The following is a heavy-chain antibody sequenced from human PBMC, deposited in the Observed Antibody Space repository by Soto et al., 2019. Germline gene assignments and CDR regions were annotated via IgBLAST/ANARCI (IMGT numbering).Heavy chain of an antibody. J-gene: IGHJ6*02. Sequence: ASVKVSCKASGYTFTSYGISWVRQAPGQGLEWMGWISAYNGNTNYAQKLQGRVTMTTDTSTSTAYMELRSLRSDDTAVYYCARDRTFVRLGQQLVLYYYYGMDVWGQGTTVTVSS. CDR1: GYTFTSYG. V-gene: IGHV1-18*01. CDR2: ISAYNGNT. CDR3: ARDRTFVRLGQQLVLYYYYGMDV. D-gene: IGHD6-13*01.